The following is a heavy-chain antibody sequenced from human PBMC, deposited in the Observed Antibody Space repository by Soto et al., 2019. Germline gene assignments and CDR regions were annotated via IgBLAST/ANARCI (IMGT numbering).Heavy chain of an antibody. J-gene: IGHJ4*02. CDR2: IYYSGST. V-gene: IGHV4-31*03. CDR3: ASRLTGIASGGTSFDY. Sequence: QVQLQESGPGLVKPSQTLSLTCTVSGGSISSGGYYWSWIRQHPGKGLEWIGYIYYSGSTYYNPSHKSRVTISVDKSKNQFSLKLSSRTAADTGVYDCASRLTGIASGGTSFDYWGQGTLVTVSS. D-gene: IGHD6-13*01. CDR1: GGSISSGGYY.